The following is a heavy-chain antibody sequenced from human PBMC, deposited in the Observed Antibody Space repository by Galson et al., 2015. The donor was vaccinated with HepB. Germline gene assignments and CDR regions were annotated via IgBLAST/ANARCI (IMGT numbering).Heavy chain of an antibody. CDR1: GFTLSSYA. D-gene: IGHD4-11*01. CDR2: ISYDGSNK. J-gene: IGHJ6*02. CDR3: ARDFYSNSYYGMDV. Sequence: SLRLSCAASGFTLSSYAMHWVRQAPGKGLEWVAVISYDGSNKYYADSVKGRFTISRDNSKNTLYLQMNSLRAEDTAVYYCARDFYSNSYYGMDVWGQGTTVTVSS. V-gene: IGHV3-30-3*01.